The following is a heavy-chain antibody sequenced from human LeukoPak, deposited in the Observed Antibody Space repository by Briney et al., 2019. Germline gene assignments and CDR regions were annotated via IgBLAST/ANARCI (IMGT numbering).Heavy chain of an antibody. Sequence: GGSLRLSCAASGFTFSSHAMSWVRQAPGKGLEWVSAISTSGGSTYYADSVKGRFTISRDNSKNTLCLQMNSLRAEDTAVYYCAKEPYSGSQLLDYWGQGTLVTVSS. CDR2: ISTSGGST. D-gene: IGHD1-26*01. CDR3: AKEPYSGSQLLDY. V-gene: IGHV3-23*01. CDR1: GFTFSSHA. J-gene: IGHJ4*02.